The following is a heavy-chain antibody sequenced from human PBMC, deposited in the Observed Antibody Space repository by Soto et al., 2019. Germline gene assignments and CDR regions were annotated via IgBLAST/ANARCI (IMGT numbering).Heavy chain of an antibody. CDR3: ARGGLGPYYYDSSGYPPDY. D-gene: IGHD3-22*01. Sequence: SETLSLTCTVSGGSISSGGYYWCWIRQDPGKGLEWIGYIYYSGSTYYNPSLKSRVTISVDTSKNQFSLKLSSVTAADTAVYYCARGGLGPYYYDSSGYPPDYWGQGTLVTVSS. V-gene: IGHV4-31*03. CDR1: GGSISSGGYY. J-gene: IGHJ4*02. CDR2: IYYSGST.